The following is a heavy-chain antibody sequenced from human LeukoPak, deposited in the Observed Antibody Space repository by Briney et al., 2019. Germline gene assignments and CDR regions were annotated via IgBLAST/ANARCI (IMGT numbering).Heavy chain of an antibody. Sequence: GASVKVSCKASGYTFTSYGISWVRQAPGQGLEWMGWISAYNGNTNYAQKLQGRVTMTTDTSTSTAYMELRSLRSDDTAVYYCARALQWLVPCWFDPWGQGTLVTVSS. CDR2: ISAYNGNT. CDR1: GYTFTSYG. D-gene: IGHD6-19*01. J-gene: IGHJ5*02. V-gene: IGHV1-18*01. CDR3: ARALQWLVPCWFDP.